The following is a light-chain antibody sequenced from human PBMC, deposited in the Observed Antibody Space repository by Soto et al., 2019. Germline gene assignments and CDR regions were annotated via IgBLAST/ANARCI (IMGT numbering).Light chain of an antibody. Sequence: DVQMTQSPSTLSASVGDRVTITCRASQSINNWLAWYQQKPGKAPKLLIYKTSDLESGVPSRFSGSGSGTDFTLTISRLEPEDFAVYYCQQYGSSLWTFGQGTKVDNK. J-gene: IGKJ1*01. V-gene: IGKV1-5*03. CDR3: QQYGSSLWT. CDR2: KTS. CDR1: QSINNW.